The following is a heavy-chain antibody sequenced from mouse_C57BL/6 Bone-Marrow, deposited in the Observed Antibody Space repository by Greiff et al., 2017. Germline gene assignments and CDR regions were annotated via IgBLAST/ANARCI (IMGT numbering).Heavy chain of an antibody. CDR3: TSITTVVARATL. D-gene: IGHD1-1*01. CDR2: IDPEDGDT. Sequence: VQLQQSGAELVRPGASVKLSCTASGFNIKDYYMHWVKQRPEQGLEWIGRIDPEDGDTEYAPKFQGKATMTADTSSNPAYLHLSSLTSEDTAVYYCTSITTVVARATLWGQGTSVTVSS. V-gene: IGHV14-1*01. CDR1: GFNIKDYY. J-gene: IGHJ4*01.